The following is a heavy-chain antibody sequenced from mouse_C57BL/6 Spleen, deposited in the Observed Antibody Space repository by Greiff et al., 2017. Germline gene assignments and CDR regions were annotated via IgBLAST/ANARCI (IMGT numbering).Heavy chain of an antibody. Sequence: EVQLQQSGAELVRPGASVKLSCTASGFNIKDYYMHWVKQRPEQGLEWIGRIDPEDGDTEYAPKFQGKATMTADTSSNTASLQLSSLTSEDTAVYYSAASAGSSLWFAYWGQGTLVTVSA. V-gene: IGHV14-1*01. CDR2: IDPEDGDT. D-gene: IGHD1-1*01. CDR1: GFNIKDYY. CDR3: AASAGSSLWFAY. J-gene: IGHJ3*01.